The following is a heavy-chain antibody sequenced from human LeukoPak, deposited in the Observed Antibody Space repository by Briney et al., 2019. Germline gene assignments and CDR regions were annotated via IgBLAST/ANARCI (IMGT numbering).Heavy chain of an antibody. CDR2: IIPMLGKP. D-gene: IGHD4-11*01. CDR1: GGTFTTHA. CDR3: ARDETVRDDYYGMDV. V-gene: IGHV1-69*04. Sequence: SVKVSCKASGGTFTTHAISWVRQAPGQGFEWMGRIIPMLGKPNYGQKSQGRVTITADKFTSTVYMELTSLRSEDTAAYYCARDETVRDDYYGMDVWGQGTTVTVSS. J-gene: IGHJ6*02.